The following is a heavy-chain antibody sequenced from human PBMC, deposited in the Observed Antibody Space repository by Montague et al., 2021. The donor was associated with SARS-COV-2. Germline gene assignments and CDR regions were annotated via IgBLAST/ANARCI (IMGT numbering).Heavy chain of an antibody. CDR1: GGPISSSNYY. CDR3: ARHSGRDTIFGVVIIFDAFDI. D-gene: IGHD3-3*01. V-gene: IGHV4-39*01. Sequence: SETLSLTCTVSGGPISSSNYYWGWIRQPPGKGLEWVGSLYYSGSTYYTPSLKSRVTISVDTSKNQFSLRLSSVTAADTAVYYCARHSGRDTIFGVVIIFDAFDIWGQGTMVTVSS. CDR2: LYYSGST. J-gene: IGHJ3*02.